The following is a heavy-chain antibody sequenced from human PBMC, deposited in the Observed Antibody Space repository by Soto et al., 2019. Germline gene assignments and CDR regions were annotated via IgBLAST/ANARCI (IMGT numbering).Heavy chain of an antibody. D-gene: IGHD5-12*01. Sequence: EVQLVESGGGLVQPGGSLRLSCAASGFTFSSYWMSWVRQAPGKGLEWVANIKQDGSEKYYVDSVKGRFTISRDNAKNSLYLQMNSLRAEDTAVYYCARDRPRGYVQNDFDYWGQGTLVTVSS. J-gene: IGHJ4*02. CDR2: IKQDGSEK. V-gene: IGHV3-7*01. CDR1: GFTFSSYW. CDR3: ARDRPRGYVQNDFDY.